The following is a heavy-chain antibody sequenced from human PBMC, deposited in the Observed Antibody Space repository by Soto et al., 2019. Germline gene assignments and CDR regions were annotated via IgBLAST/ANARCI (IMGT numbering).Heavy chain of an antibody. CDR1: RGTFTNYA. D-gene: IGHD3-22*01. Sequence: SVKVSCKALRGTFTNYAFSWVRQAPGQGLEWMGGIMPFFGSGNYAQKFQGRINITADESTSSVYLELTSLRSEDTAVYYCARDRAGYYSHFVYWGQGTLVTVS. CDR3: ARDRAGYYSHFVY. CDR2: IMPFFGSG. J-gene: IGHJ4*02. V-gene: IGHV1-69*13.